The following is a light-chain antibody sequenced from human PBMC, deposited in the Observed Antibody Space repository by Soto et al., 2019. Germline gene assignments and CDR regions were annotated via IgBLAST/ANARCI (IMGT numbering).Light chain of an antibody. CDR2: DAI. CDR1: TGAVTNGHY. J-gene: IGLJ2*01. Sequence: QAVVTQEPSLTVSPGGTVTLTCDSSTGAVTNGHYPYWFQQKPGQAPTTLIYDAINKHSWTPARFSGSLLGGKAALTLPGAQPEDEADYYCSSYAGSNIVFGGGTKVTVL. CDR3: SSYAGSNIV. V-gene: IGLV7-46*01.